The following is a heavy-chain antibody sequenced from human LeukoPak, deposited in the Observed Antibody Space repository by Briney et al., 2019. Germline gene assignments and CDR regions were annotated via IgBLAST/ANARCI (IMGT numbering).Heavy chain of an antibody. V-gene: IGHV3-7*01. J-gene: IGHJ4*02. CDR3: ARGRPHGNDY. Sequence: GSLRLSCAASGFAFSSYWMSWVCQAPGKGLEWVANIKQDGSEKYYVDSVKGRFSISRDNAKNTLYLQMNSLRVEDTAVYYCARGRPHGNDYWGQGTLVTVSS. CDR2: IKQDGSEK. CDR1: GFAFSSYW. D-gene: IGHD4-23*01.